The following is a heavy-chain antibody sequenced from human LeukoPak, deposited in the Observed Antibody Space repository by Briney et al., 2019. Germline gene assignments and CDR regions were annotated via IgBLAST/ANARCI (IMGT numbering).Heavy chain of an antibody. V-gene: IGHV4-61*02. J-gene: IGHJ4*02. CDR1: GGSISSGSYY. Sequence: SQTLSLTCTVSGGSISSGSYYWSWIRQPAGKGLEWIGRIYTSGTTNYNPSLKSRVTISVDTSKNQFSLNLSSVTAADTAVYYCARVPVTGILGRNFDYWGQGTLVTVSS. D-gene: IGHD2-21*02. CDR2: IYTSGTT. CDR3: ARVPVTGILGRNFDY.